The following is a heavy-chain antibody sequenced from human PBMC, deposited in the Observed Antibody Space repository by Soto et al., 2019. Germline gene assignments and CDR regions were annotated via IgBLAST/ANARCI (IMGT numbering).Heavy chain of an antibody. Sequence: EVQLVESGGGLVQPGGSLRLSCAASGFTFSSHWMHWVRQAPGKGLVWLSRVNTDGSTTNYADSVKGRFTISRDNAKNTLYPQITSLRVEDTAVYYCARGSYHSFLFDYWGQGTLVTLSS. J-gene: IGHJ4*02. CDR3: ARGSYHSFLFDY. V-gene: IGHV3-74*01. D-gene: IGHD5-18*01. CDR2: VNTDGSTT. CDR1: GFTFSSHW.